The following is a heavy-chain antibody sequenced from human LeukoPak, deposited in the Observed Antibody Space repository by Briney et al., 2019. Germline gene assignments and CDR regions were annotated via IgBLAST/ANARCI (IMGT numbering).Heavy chain of an antibody. Sequence: SQTLSLPCTVSGGSISGAYIYWSWIRQSAGKGLEWIGRIYNSGSTSSNPSLESRVTISIDTYKNQFSLELSSVTAADTAVYYCTREGNPGGNNYGHCPDYWGQGTLVTVSS. V-gene: IGHV4-61*02. J-gene: IGHJ4*02. CDR3: TREGNPGGNNYGHCPDY. CDR1: GGSISGAYIY. CDR2: IYNSGST. D-gene: IGHD5-18*01.